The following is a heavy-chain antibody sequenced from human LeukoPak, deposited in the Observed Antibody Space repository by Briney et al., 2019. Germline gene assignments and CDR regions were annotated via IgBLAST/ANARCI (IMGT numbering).Heavy chain of an antibody. V-gene: IGHV1-8*01. CDR1: GYTFTSYD. Sequence: ASVKVSCKASGYTFTSYDTNWVRRATRQGLEWMGWMNPNSGNTGYAQKFQGRVTMTRNTSISTAYMELSSLRSEDTAVYYCARTALRYFDWLFSVAFDIWGQGTMVTVSS. CDR2: MNPNSGNT. J-gene: IGHJ3*02. CDR3: ARTALRYFDWLFSVAFDI. D-gene: IGHD3-9*01.